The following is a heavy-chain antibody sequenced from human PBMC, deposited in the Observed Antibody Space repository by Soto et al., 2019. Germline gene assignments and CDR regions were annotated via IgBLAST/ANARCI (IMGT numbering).Heavy chain of an antibody. D-gene: IGHD3-10*01. V-gene: IGHV3-23*01. J-gene: IGHJ6*02. CDR1: GFTFSHYA. CDR2: ISRSGDST. CDR3: AKFVSDYPYYYGMDV. Sequence: EVQLLESGGGLVQPGGSLRLSCAASGFTFSHYAMSWVRQAPGKGLEWVSGISRSGDSTYSADSVKGRFTISRDNSKNMLFLQMNSLGAEDTAVYYCAKFVSDYPYYYGMDVWGQGTTVSVSS.